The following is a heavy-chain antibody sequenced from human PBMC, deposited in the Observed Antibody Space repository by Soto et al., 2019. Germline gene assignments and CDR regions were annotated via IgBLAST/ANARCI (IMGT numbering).Heavy chain of an antibody. D-gene: IGHD1-26*01. CDR2: ISYDGSEK. J-gene: IGHJ4*02. V-gene: IGHV3-30*04. Sequence: QVQLVESGGGVVQPGRSLRLSYATSGFTFSTFSMHWVRQAPGKGLEWVAHISYDGSEKDYADSVKGRFTISRDNSDNTLFLQMNSLTSEDTGVYYCARGPESGDFWGQGTLVTVPS. CDR3: ARGPESGDF. CDR1: GFTFSTFS.